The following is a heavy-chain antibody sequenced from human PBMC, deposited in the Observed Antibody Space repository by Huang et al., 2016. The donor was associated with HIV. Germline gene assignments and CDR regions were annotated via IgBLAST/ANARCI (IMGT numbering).Heavy chain of an antibody. J-gene: IGHJ4*02. V-gene: IGHV1-8*02. CDR2: RNPNTCNT. CDR1: GSTFTNYD. CDR3: ARSAYGDLDY. D-gene: IGHD4-17*01. Sequence: QVHLVQSGAEVKKPGASVKVSCKASGSTFTNYDINWVRQAPGRGLGGVGWRNPNTCNTGVAQSFQGRVTMTRKTSITTAYMELTSLKSEDTAVYYCARSAYGDLDYWGLGTLVIVSS.